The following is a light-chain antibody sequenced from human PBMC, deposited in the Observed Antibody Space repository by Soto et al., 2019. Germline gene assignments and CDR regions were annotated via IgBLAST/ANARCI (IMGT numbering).Light chain of an antibody. CDR3: SSYSSSSTLVV. J-gene: IGLJ2*01. CDR2: AVS. V-gene: IGLV2-14*01. Sequence: QSALTQPASVSGSPGQSNTISCTGTSSDVGGFLYVSWFQQHPGKAPKLMINAVSNRPSGISNRFSGSKSGNTASLTISGLQAEDEADYYCSSYSSSSTLVVFGGGTKLTVL. CDR1: SSDVGGFLY.